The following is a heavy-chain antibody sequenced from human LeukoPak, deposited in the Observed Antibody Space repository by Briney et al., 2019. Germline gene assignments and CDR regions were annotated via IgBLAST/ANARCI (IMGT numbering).Heavy chain of an antibody. J-gene: IGHJ6*02. CDR3: ARAGDYYDSRVGYYYYGMDV. Sequence: GGSLSLFCAASGFTVSDYYMTWIRQAPGKGLEWVSYMNPTTTYTDYADSVRGRFTISRDNAKNSLYLQMNSLRAEDTAVYYCARAGDYYDSRVGYYYYGMDVWGQGTTVTVSS. D-gene: IGHD3-22*01. CDR2: MNPTTTYT. CDR1: GFTVSDYY. V-gene: IGHV3-11*06.